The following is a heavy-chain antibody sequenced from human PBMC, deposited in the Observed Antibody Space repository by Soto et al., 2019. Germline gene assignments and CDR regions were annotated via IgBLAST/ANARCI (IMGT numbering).Heavy chain of an antibody. CDR3: ARGEIITMLVLVDGMDV. CDR1: GFTFIGYS. CDR2: ISSSSSYI. Sequence: LSVSCAASGFTFIGYSMNWVRQARGKGLEWVSSISSSSSYIYYADSVKGRFTISRDNAKNSLYLQMNSLRAEDTAVYYCARGEIITMLVLVDGMDVWGQGPTVTVSX. J-gene: IGHJ6*01. V-gene: IGHV3-21*01. D-gene: IGHD3-22*01.